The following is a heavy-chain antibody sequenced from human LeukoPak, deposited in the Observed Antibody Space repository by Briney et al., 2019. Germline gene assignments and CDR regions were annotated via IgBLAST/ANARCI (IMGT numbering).Heavy chain of an antibody. CDR2: IYHSGST. CDR1: GYSISSGYY. D-gene: IGHD6-19*01. J-gene: IGHJ4*02. Sequence: SETLSLTCTVSGYSISSGYYWGWIRQPPGKGLEWIGSIYHSGSTYYNLSLKSRVTISVDTSKNQFSLKLSSVTAADTAVYYCARDPQWLVTGYYFDYWGQGTLVTVSS. V-gene: IGHV4-38-2*02. CDR3: ARDPQWLVTGYYFDY.